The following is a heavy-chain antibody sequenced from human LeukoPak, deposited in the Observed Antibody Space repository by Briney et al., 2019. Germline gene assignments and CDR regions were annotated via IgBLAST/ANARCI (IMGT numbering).Heavy chain of an antibody. V-gene: IGHV4-61*01. CDR1: GGSVSSGSYY. D-gene: IGHD6-13*01. J-gene: IGHJ6*02. Sequence: SETLSLTCTVSGGSVSSGSYYWSWIRQPPGKGLEWIGYIYYSGSTNYNPSLKSRVTISVDTSKNQFSLKLSSVTAADTAVYYCAILPYSSSSLYYYYGMDVWGQGTTVTVSS. CDR3: AILPYSSSSLYYYYGMDV. CDR2: IYYSGST.